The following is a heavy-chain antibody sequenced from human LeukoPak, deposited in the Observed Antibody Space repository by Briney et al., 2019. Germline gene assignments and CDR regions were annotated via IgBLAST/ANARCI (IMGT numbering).Heavy chain of an antibody. V-gene: IGHV4-61*01. CDR2: MYYRGST. D-gene: IGHD2-21*01. CDR3: ATIPYSSDSYYYFDY. CDR1: GGSVSSGSYY. J-gene: IGHJ4*02. Sequence: PSETLSLTCTVSGGSVSSGSYYWSWIRKPPGKGLEWIAYMYYRGSTNYNPSLKSRVTISVDASKNQFSLKLSSVTAADTAVYYCATIPYSSDSYYYFDYWGQGTLVTVSS.